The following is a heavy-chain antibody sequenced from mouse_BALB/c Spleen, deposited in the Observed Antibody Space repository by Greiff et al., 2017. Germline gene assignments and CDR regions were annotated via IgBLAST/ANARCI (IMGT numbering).Heavy chain of an antibody. D-gene: IGHD1-1*01. CDR2: ISSGGSYT. Sequence: EVQRVESGGDLVKPGGSLKLSCAASGFTFSSYGMSWVRQTPDKRLEWVATISSGGSYTYYPDSVKGRFTISRDNAKNTLYLQMSSLKSEDTAMYYCARQLLLRSYYAMDYWGQGTSVTVSS. J-gene: IGHJ4*01. CDR1: GFTFSSYG. V-gene: IGHV5-6*01. CDR3: ARQLLLRSYYAMDY.